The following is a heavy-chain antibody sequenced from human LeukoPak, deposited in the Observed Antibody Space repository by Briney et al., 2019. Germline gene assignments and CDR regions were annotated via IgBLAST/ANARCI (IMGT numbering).Heavy chain of an antibody. CDR3: AREGCSGGSCYWIVFDN. CDR2: INTHTGNP. Sequence: ASVKVSCKASGYTFTSYAMNWVRQAPGQGLEWMGWINTHTGNPTYAPGFTGQFVFSLDTSVTTAYLQINSLKAEDTAVYYCAREGCSGGSCYWIVFDNWGQGTLVAVSS. CDR1: GYTFTSYA. J-gene: IGHJ4*02. D-gene: IGHD2-15*01. V-gene: IGHV7-4-1*02.